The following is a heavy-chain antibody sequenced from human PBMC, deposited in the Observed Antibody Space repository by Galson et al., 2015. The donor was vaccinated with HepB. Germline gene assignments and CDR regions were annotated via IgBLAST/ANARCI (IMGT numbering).Heavy chain of an antibody. V-gene: IGHV1-3*01. CDR1: GYTFTSYA. CDR3: AGGGVDAGATGYYYYYGMDV. CDR2: INAGNGNT. D-gene: IGHD3-10*01. J-gene: IGHJ6*02. Sequence: SVKVSCKASGYTFTSYAMHWVRQAPGQRLEWMGWINAGNGNTKYSQKFQGRVTITRDTSASTAYMELSSLRSEDTAVYYCAGGGVDAGATGYYYYYGMDVWGQGTTVTVSS.